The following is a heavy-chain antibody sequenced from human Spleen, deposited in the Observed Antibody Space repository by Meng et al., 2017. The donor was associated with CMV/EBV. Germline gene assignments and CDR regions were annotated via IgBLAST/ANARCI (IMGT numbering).Heavy chain of an antibody. V-gene: IGHV1-18*01. Sequence: QVPLVQSGAGVKTPAASVKASCKASGYTFTSYGINWGRQPPGQGLEWMGWISAYNGNTNYAQKLQGRVTMTTDTSTSTAYMGLRSLRSDDTAVYYCARDSSSSVDYWGQGTLVTVSS. D-gene: IGHD6-6*01. CDR1: GYTFTSYG. CDR3: ARDSSSSVDY. J-gene: IGHJ4*02. CDR2: ISAYNGNT.